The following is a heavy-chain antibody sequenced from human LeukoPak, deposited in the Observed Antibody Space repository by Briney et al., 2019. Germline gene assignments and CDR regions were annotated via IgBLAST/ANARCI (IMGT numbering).Heavy chain of an antibody. J-gene: IGHJ5*02. D-gene: IGHD3-22*01. V-gene: IGHV4-30-4*01. CDR1: GGSISSGDYY. CDR2: VYYSGST. CDR3: ARSLYYYDSSGRLGT. Sequence: KASETLSLTCTVSGGSISSGDYYWSWIRQPPGKGLEWIGYVYYSGSTYYNPSLKSRVTISVDRSKNQFSLKLSSVTAADTAVYYCARSLYYYDSSGRLGTWGQGTLVTVSS.